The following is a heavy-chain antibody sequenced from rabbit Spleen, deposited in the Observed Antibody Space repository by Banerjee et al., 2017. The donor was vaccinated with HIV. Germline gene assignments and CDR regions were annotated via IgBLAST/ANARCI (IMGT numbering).Heavy chain of an antibody. CDR2: IAGSSSGFT. CDR3: ARDTGSSFSSYGMDL. D-gene: IGHD8-1*01. Sequence: QSLEESGGDLVKPGASLTLTCRASGFSFSSSYWMSWVRQAPGKGLEWISCIAGSSSGFTYSATWAKGRFTISKTSSTTVTLQMTSLTAADTATYFCARDTGSSFSSYGMDLWAQGPSSPS. CDR1: GFSFSSSYW. V-gene: IGHV1S40*01. J-gene: IGHJ6*01.